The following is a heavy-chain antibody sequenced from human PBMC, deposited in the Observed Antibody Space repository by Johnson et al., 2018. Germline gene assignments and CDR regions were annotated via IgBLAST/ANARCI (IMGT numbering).Heavy chain of an antibody. CDR1: GGSISSYY. Sequence: QVQLQESGPGLVKPSDTLSLMCTVSGGSISSYYYHLIRQSPGKGLEWIGYMYHSGGTNYNPSLNGRVTIPLDTSKNPFSLKLSSVTAADTAVYYFARGRGTGSYSQAYLDHWGQGTLVTGSA. CDR3: ARGRGTGSYSQAYLDH. CDR2: MYHSGGT. V-gene: IGHV4-59*01. D-gene: IGHD3-3*02. J-gene: IGHJ1*01.